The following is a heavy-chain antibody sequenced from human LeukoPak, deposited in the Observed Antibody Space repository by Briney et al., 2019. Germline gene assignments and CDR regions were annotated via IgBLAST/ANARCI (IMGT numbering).Heavy chain of an antibody. CDR1: GGSISSGPYF. J-gene: IGHJ4*02. V-gene: IGHV4-30-2*06. D-gene: IGHD1-26*01. CDR2: IWPSGST. Sequence: SQTLSLTCSVSGGSISSGPYFWSWIRQSPGQGLEWIGYIWPSGSTNYNPPLKSRVTISVDTPKNKFSLKLSSVTAADTAVYYCASRSVGTTSGPFFDSWGQGTLVTVSS. CDR3: ASRSVGTTSGPFFDS.